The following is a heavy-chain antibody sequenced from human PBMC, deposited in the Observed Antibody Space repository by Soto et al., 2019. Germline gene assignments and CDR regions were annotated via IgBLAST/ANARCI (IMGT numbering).Heavy chain of an antibody. CDR3: ARRYYDILTGYYYFDY. CDR2: IYYSGST. J-gene: IGHJ4*02. Sequence: SETLSLTCTVSGGSISSYYWSWIRQPPGKGLEWIGYIYYSGSTNYNPSLKSRVTISVDTSKNQFSLKLSSVTAADTAVYYCARRYYDILTGYYYFDYWGQGTLVTVSS. V-gene: IGHV4-59*08. D-gene: IGHD3-9*01. CDR1: GGSISSYY.